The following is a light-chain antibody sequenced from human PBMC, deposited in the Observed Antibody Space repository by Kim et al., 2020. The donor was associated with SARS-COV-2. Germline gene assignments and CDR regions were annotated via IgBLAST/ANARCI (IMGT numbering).Light chain of an antibody. CDR2: GNS. CDR3: QSYDSSLSGSV. Sequence: RVIISCTGSSSTIGAGYDVDWYQQLPGTAPKLLIYGNSNRPSGVPERFSGSRSGTSASLAITGLQAEDEADYYCQSYDSSLSGSVFGGGTQLTVL. V-gene: IGLV1-40*01. CDR1: SSTIGAGYD. J-gene: IGLJ3*02.